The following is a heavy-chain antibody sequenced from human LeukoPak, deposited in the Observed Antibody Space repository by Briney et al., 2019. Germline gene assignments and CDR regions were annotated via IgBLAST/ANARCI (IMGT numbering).Heavy chain of an antibody. D-gene: IGHD4-17*01. J-gene: IGHJ4*02. Sequence: ASVTVSCKASGYTFTDYYMNWVRQAPGQGLEWMGWINPNSGGANYAQKFQDRVTMTTDTSITTAYMELRRLTSDDTAVYYCAAIPIYYGDYPFPFWGQGTLVTVSS. CDR3: AAIPIYYGDYPFPF. V-gene: IGHV1-2*02. CDR2: INPNSGGA. CDR1: GYTFTDYY.